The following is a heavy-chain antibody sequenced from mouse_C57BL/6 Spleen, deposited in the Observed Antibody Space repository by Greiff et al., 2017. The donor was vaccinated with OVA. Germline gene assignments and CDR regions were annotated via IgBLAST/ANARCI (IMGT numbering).Heavy chain of an antibody. D-gene: IGHD1-1*01. J-gene: IGHJ1*03. CDR3: ARGIYYYGSSLRYFDV. V-gene: IGHV1-81*01. CDR1: GYTFTSYG. CDR2: IYPRSGNT. Sequence: QVQLKQSGAELARPGASVKLSCKASGYTFTSYGISWVKQRTGQGLEWIGEIYPRSGNTYYNEKFKGKATLTADKSSSTAYMELRSLTSEDSAVYFCARGIYYYGSSLRYFDVWGTGTTVTVSS.